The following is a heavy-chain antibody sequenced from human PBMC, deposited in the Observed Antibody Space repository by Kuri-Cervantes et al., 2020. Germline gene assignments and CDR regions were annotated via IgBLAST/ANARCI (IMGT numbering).Heavy chain of an antibody. CDR2: ISWDGGST. CDR1: GFTFDDYA. D-gene: IGHD3-16*01. Sequence: GESLKISCAASGFTFDDYAMHWVRQAPGKGLEWVSLISWDGGSTYYADSVKGRFTISRDNAKNSLYLQMNSLRAEDTAVYYCARDLGEVEYGDLLYYFDYWGQGTLVTVSS. V-gene: IGHV3-43D*04. J-gene: IGHJ4*02. CDR3: ARDLGEVEYGDLLYYFDY.